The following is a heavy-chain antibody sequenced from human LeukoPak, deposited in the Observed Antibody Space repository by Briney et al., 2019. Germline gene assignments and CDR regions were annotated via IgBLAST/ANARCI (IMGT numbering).Heavy chain of an antibody. J-gene: IGHJ5*02. V-gene: IGHV1-24*01. Sequence: GASVKVSCKVSGYTLTDLSMHWVRQAPGKGLQWMGGFDPEDGEIIYAQKFQDRVTMTEDTSTDTAYMELRSLRSDDTAVYYCAGDYYDSSGYYPWGQGTLVTVSS. CDR1: GYTLTDLS. D-gene: IGHD3-22*01. CDR3: AGDYYDSSGYYP. CDR2: FDPEDGEI.